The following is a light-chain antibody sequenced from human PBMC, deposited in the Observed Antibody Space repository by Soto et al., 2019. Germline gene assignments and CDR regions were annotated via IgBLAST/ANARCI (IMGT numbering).Light chain of an antibody. CDR3: QQYGSSPRT. J-gene: IGKJ1*01. CDR1: QSISTF. Sequence: THAPSTLSACIGYRGTISCRASQSISTFLAWYQKKPGQAPRLLIYGASSRATGIPDRFSGSGYGTDLTLTISRLDNEDFEVYLCQQYGSSPRTFGQGTKVDI. CDR2: GAS. V-gene: IGKV3-20*01.